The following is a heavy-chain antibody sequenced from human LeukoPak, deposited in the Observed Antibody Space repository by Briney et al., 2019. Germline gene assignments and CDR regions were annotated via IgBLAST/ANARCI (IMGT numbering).Heavy chain of an antibody. D-gene: IGHD1-26*01. V-gene: IGHV3-23*01. Sequence: PGGSLRLSCAASGFTVSSNYMSWVRQAPGKGLEWVSVISGSGGSTYYADSVKGRFTISRDNSKNTPYLQMNSLRAEDTAVYYCAKDGNRGGYSGSDYWGQGTLVTVSS. CDR3: AKDGNRGGYSGSDY. CDR1: GFTVSSNY. J-gene: IGHJ4*02. CDR2: ISGSGGST.